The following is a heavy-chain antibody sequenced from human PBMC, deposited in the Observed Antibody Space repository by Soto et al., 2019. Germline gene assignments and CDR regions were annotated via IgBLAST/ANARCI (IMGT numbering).Heavy chain of an antibody. CDR2: ISGSGGST. V-gene: IGHV3-23*01. Sequence: GGSLRLSCAASGFTFSSYAMSWVRQAPGKGLEWVSAISGSGGSTYYADSVKGRFTISRDNSKNTLYLQMNSLRAEDTAVYYCAKDISVVVPAARGDAFDIWGQGTMVTVSS. CDR1: GFTFSSYA. D-gene: IGHD2-2*01. J-gene: IGHJ3*02. CDR3: AKDISVVVPAARGDAFDI.